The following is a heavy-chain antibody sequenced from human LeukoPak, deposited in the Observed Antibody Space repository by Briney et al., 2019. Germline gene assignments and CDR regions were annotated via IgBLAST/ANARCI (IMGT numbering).Heavy chain of an antibody. CDR2: IYKTGST. CDR1: GGSISSGGYY. J-gene: IGHJ4*02. CDR3: ARDVLR. V-gene: IGHV4-31*03. Sequence: SETLSLTCTVSGGSISSGGYYWSWIRQRPGKGLEWIGYIYKTGSTYYNPSLKSRVTMSVDTSRNQFSLKVNSVTAADTAVYYCARDVLRWGQGTLVTVSS.